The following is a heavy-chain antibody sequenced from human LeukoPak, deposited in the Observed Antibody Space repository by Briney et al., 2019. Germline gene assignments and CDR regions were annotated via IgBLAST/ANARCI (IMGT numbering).Heavy chain of an antibody. CDR1: GFTFSDYY. D-gene: IGHD3-3*01. CDR3: ARRFWYAFDI. Sequence: GGSLRLSCAASGFTFSDYYMSWIRQAPGKGLEWVSYISSSCSYTNYADSVKGRFTISRDNAKNSLYLQMTSLRAEDTAVYYCARRFWYAFDIWGQGTMVTVSS. V-gene: IGHV3-11*03. J-gene: IGHJ3*02. CDR2: ISSSCSYT.